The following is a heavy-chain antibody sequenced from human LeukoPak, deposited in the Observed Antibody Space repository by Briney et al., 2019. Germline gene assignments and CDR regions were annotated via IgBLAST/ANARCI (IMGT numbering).Heavy chain of an antibody. J-gene: IGHJ4*02. D-gene: IGHD3-16*01. V-gene: IGHV1-2*02. CDR3: AIWAGGNAPVASFDY. CDR1: GYIFIGYY. Sequence: ASVTVSCKPSGYIFIGYYMHWMRQAPGQGLEWMGWINLSTGDTNYAHTFQGRVTMTRDTSIRTAYMEMSRLRYDNTALYYCAIWAGGNAPVASFDYWGQGTLVTVSS. CDR2: INLSTGDT.